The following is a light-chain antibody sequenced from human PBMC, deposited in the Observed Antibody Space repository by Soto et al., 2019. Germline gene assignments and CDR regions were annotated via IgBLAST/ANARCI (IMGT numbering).Light chain of an antibody. CDR2: DAS. V-gene: IGKV3-11*01. J-gene: IGKJ4*01. Sequence: EIVLTQSPATLSLSPGERATLSCRASQNVSSYLAWYQQKPGQAPRLLIYDASNSATGIPARFSGSGSGTDFTLTISSLEPEDFAVYYCQQRSTWPPPTFGGGTKVEIK. CDR1: QNVSSY. CDR3: QQRSTWPPPT.